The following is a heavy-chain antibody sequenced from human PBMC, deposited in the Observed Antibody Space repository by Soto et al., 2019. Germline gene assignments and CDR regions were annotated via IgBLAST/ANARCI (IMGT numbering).Heavy chain of an antibody. D-gene: IGHD4-4*01. Sequence: APVRVSCRASGYTCTSCYMHCVRQAPGQGLEWMGIINPSGGSTSYAQKFQGRVTMTRDTSTSTVYMELSSLRSEDTAVYYCARDPIMTTVTTDHYYSGMDVWGQGTTVTVSS. CDR3: ARDPIMTTVTTDHYYSGMDV. CDR2: INPSGGST. V-gene: IGHV1-46*01. CDR1: GYTCTSCY. J-gene: IGHJ6*02.